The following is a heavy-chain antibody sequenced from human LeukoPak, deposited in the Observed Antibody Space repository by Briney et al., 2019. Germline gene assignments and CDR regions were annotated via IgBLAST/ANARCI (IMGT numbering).Heavy chain of an antibody. CDR1: GYTFTSYG. V-gene: IGHV1-18*01. J-gene: IGHJ5*02. CDR3: ARGPEDILTGYYVNWFDP. CDR2: ISAYNGNT. Sequence: GASVTVSCKASGYTFTSYGISWVRQAPGQGLEWMGWISAYNGNTNYAQKLQGRVTMTTDTSTSTAYMELRSLRSDDTAVYYCARGPEDILTGYYVNWFDPWGQGTLVTVSS. D-gene: IGHD3-9*01.